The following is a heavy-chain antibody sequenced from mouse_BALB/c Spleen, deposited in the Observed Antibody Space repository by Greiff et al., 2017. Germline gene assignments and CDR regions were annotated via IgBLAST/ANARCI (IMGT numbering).Heavy chain of an antibody. Sequence: VQLQQSGPGLVAPSQSLSITCTVSGFSLTSYDISWIRQPPGKGLEWLGVIWTGGGTNYNSAFMSRLSISKDNSKSQVFLKMNSLQTDDTAIYYCVRHYVYAMDYWGQGTSVTVSS. D-gene: IGHD1-1*02. V-gene: IGHV2-9-2*01. J-gene: IGHJ4*01. CDR2: IWTGGGT. CDR3: VRHYVYAMDY. CDR1: GFSLTSYD.